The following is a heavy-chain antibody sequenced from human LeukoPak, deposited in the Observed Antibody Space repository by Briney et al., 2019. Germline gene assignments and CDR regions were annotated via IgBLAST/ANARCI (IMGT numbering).Heavy chain of an antibody. D-gene: IGHD3-22*01. Sequence: GGSLRLSCAASGFTFSSYAMSWVRQAPGKGLEWVSAISGSGGSTYYADSVKGRFTISRDNSKNTLYLQMNSLRAEDTAVYYCAIGVSGYPQYFQHWGQGTLVTVSS. CDR3: AIGVSGYPQYFQH. J-gene: IGHJ1*01. CDR1: GFTFSSYA. V-gene: IGHV3-23*01. CDR2: ISGSGGST.